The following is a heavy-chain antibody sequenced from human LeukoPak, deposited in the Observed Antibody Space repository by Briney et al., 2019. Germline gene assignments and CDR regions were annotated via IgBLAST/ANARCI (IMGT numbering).Heavy chain of an antibody. J-gene: IGHJ4*02. CDR2: IKQDGSEK. Sequence: GSLRLSCAASGFNFSSYWMSWVRRAPGKGLEWVANIKQDGSEKYYVDSVKGRFTISRDNAKNSLYLQMNSLRAEDTAVYYCASYSGYSYYFDYWGQGTLVTVSA. CDR3: ASYSGYSYYFDY. D-gene: IGHD3-22*01. CDR1: GFNFSSYW. V-gene: IGHV3-7*01.